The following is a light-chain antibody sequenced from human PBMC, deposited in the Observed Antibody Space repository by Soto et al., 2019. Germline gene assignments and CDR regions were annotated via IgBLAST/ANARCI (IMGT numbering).Light chain of an antibody. V-gene: IGKV3-11*01. CDR1: QSFRGL. Sequence: EVVLTQSPVTLSLSPGERATLSCRASQSFRGLLAWYQQKPGQAPRLLIYDAYNRATGIPPRFSGSGSGTDFTLTISSLEPEDSAVYYCQQYGRSPFTFGQGTKLQIK. CDR3: QQYGRSPFT. J-gene: IGKJ2*01. CDR2: DAY.